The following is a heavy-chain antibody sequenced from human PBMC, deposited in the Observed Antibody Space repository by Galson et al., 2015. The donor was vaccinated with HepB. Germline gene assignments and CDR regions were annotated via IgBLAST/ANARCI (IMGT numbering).Heavy chain of an antibody. J-gene: IGHJ4*02. V-gene: IGHV4-39*01. CDR3: ARGGGYYGSGSYMPLDY. Sequence: SETLSLTCTVSGGSISSSSYYWGWIRQPPGKGLEWIGSIYYSGSTYYNPSLKSRVTISVDTSKNQFSLKLSSVTAADTAVYYCARGGGYYGSGSYMPLDYWGQGTLVTVSS. CDR2: IYYSGST. D-gene: IGHD3-10*01. CDR1: GGSISSSSYY.